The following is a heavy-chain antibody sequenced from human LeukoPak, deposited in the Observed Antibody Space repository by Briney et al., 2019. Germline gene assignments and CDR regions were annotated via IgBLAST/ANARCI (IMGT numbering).Heavy chain of an antibody. Sequence: SETLSLTCTVSGASISGSGYYWGWIRQPPGKGLEWIGNIYDSGSTYYNASLQSRVTISIDTSKNQFSLRLSSVTAADTAVYYCARVDARYYYYMDVWGKGTTVTISS. CDR1: GASISGSGYY. V-gene: IGHV4-39*01. J-gene: IGHJ6*03. CDR2: IYDSGST. CDR3: ARVDARYYYYMDV.